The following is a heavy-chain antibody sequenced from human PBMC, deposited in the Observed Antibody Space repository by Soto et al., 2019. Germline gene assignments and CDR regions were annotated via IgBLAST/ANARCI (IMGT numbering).Heavy chain of an antibody. D-gene: IGHD6-19*01. J-gene: IGHJ4*02. CDR3: ARAFPGIAVAGYRGVGQLDY. V-gene: IGHV3-48*02. Sequence: GGSLRLSCAASGFTFSSYSMNWVRQAPGKGLEWVSYISSSSSTIYYADSVKGRFTISRDNAKNSLYLQMNSLRDEDTAVYYCARAFPGIAVAGYRGVGQLDYWGQGTLVTVSS. CDR1: GFTFSSYS. CDR2: ISSSSSTI.